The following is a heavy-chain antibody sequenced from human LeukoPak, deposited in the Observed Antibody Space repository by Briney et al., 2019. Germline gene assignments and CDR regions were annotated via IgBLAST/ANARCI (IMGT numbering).Heavy chain of an antibody. J-gene: IGHJ1*01. Sequence: PSETLSLTCTVSGVSISSSNSYWSWIRQPPGTGLEWIGYIYYSGSTNYNPSLKSRVTISVDTSKNQFSLKLSSVTAADTAVYYCASGSSGWSLEYFQHWGQGTLVTVSS. V-gene: IGHV4-61*01. D-gene: IGHD6-19*01. CDR1: GVSISSSNSY. CDR2: IYYSGST. CDR3: ASGSSGWSLEYFQH.